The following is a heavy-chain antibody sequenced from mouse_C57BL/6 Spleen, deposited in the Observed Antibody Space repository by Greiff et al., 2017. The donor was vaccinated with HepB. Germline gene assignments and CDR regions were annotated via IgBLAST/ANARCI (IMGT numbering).Heavy chain of an antibody. CDR3: ARWEVTSYSYAMDY. CDR2: IHPNSGST. CDR1: GYTFTSYW. D-gene: IGHD2-2*01. J-gene: IGHJ4*01. V-gene: IGHV1-64*01. Sequence: QVQLQQPGAELVKPGASVKLSCKASGYTFTSYWMHWVKQRPGQGLEWIGMIHPNSGSTNYNEKFKSKATLTVDKSSSTAYMQLSSLTSEDSAVYYCARWEVTSYSYAMDYWGQGTSVTVSS.